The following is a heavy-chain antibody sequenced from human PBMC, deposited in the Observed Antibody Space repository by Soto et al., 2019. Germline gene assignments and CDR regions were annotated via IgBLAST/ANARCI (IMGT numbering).Heavy chain of an antibody. CDR2: ISGSGGST. V-gene: IGHV3-23*01. CDR3: AKEGITMIVVVISYFDY. D-gene: IGHD3-22*01. J-gene: IGHJ4*02. CDR1: GFTLSSYA. Sequence: GGSLRLSCAASGFTLSSYAMIWVRQAPGKGLEWVSAISGSGGSTYYADSVKGRFTISRDNSKNTLYLQMNSLRAEDTAVYYCAKEGITMIVVVISYFDYWGQGTLVTVSS.